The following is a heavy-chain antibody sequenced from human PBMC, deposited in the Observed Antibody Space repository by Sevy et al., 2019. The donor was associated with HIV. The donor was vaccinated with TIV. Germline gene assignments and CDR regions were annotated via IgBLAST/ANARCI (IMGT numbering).Heavy chain of an antibody. CDR3: AREDDILTGYYLLDY. CDR1: GGSISSYY. J-gene: IGHJ4*02. Sequence: SETLSLTCTVSGGSISSYYWSWIRQPAGKGLEWIGRIYTSGGTNYNPSLKSRVTMSVDTSKNQFSLKLSSVTAADTAVYYCAREDDILTGYYLLDYWGQGTLVTVSS. CDR2: IYTSGGT. V-gene: IGHV4-4*07. D-gene: IGHD3-9*01.